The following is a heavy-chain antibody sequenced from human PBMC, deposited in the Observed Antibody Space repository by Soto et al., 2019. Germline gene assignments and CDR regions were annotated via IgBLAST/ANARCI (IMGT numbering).Heavy chain of an antibody. CDR3: AKASGRSWYNWFDP. J-gene: IGHJ5*02. CDR1: GGNFSSYG. V-gene: IGHV1-69*01. Sequence: QVQLVQSGAEVKKPGSSVKVSCKASGGNFSSYGISWLRQAPGQGLEWMGGIVPLFGTTNYAHKFRGRVTITADESTSTAYVELSSLRSEDTAVYYWAKASGRSWYNWFDPWGQGTLVTVST. D-gene: IGHD6-13*01. CDR2: IVPLFGTT.